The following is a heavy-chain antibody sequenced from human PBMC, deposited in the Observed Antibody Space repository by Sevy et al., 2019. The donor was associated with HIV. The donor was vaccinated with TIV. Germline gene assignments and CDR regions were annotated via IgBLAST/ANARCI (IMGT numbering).Heavy chain of an antibody. CDR3: VQEIGAKNHV. D-gene: IGHD3-22*01. CDR2: ISSSCYI. Sequence: GESLKISCATSGFTFSVYSMNWVRQAPGKGLEWVSSISSSCYINYADSVKGRFTISRDNAKNSLYLQMNSLRADDAAVYFCVQEIGAKNHVWGQGTTVTVSS. J-gene: IGHJ6*02. CDR1: GFTFSVYS. V-gene: IGHV3-21*01.